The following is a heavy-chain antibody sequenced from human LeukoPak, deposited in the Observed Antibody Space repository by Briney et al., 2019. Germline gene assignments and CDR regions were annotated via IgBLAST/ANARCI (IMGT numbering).Heavy chain of an antibody. D-gene: IGHD1-26*01. V-gene: IGHV1-46*01. Sequence: ASVKVSCKASGYTFTSYYMHWVRQAPGQGLEWMGIINPSGGSTSYAQKFQGRVTMTRDTSTSTVYMELSSLRSEDTAVYYCARDRPVRELPDDAFDIWGQGTMVTVSS. CDR3: ARDRPVRELPDDAFDI. CDR2: INPSGGST. CDR1: GYTFTSYY. J-gene: IGHJ3*02.